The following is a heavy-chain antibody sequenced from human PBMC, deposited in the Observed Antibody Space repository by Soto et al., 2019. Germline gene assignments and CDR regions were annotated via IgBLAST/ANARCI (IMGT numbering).Heavy chain of an antibody. Sequence: QVELQESGPGLVKPSGTLSLTCAVSGCWITSVNWWTWVRQPPGGGLERIGEISHSGITNYKASLKSRVTMSVDKTKNDVSLKLTSVTAADTAVYYCARVLRGWFDPWGQGTPVTVSS. CDR1: GCWITSVNW. CDR2: ISHSGIT. V-gene: IGHV4-4*02. CDR3: ARVLRGWFDP. J-gene: IGHJ5*02.